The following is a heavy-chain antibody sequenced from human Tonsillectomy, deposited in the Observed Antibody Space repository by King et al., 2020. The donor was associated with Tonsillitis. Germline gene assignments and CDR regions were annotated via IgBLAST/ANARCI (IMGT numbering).Heavy chain of an antibody. J-gene: IGHJ4*02. V-gene: IGHV2-5*02. Sequence: TLKESGPTLVKPTQTLTLTCSFSGFSLSTTLVGVAWIRQPPGKALEWLAPIYWDDDKRYSPSLKTRLTITKDTSKNQVFLTMTNMDPVDTATYYCAHTRGRDNSPLFSYWGQGTLVTVSS. D-gene: IGHD4-23*01. CDR3: AHTRGRDNSPLFSY. CDR2: IYWDDDK. CDR1: GFSLSTTLVG.